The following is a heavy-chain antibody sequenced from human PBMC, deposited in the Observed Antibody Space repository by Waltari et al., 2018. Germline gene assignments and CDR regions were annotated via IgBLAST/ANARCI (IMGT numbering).Heavy chain of an antibody. CDR3: ARVYYYDSSGYDGDYYYYMDV. J-gene: IGHJ6*03. D-gene: IGHD3-22*01. V-gene: IGHV1-69*01. CDR2: IIPIFGTT. CDR1: GGTFSSYA. Sequence: QVQLVQSGAEVKKPGYSVKVSCKASGGTFSSYAISCVRQAPGQGLEWMGGIIPIFGTTNYAQKFPGRVTITADESTSTAYMELSSLRSEDTAVYYCARVYYYDSSGYDGDYYYYMDVWGKGTTVTVSS.